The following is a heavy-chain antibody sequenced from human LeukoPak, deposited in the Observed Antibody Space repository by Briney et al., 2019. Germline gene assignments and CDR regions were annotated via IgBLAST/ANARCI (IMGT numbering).Heavy chain of an antibody. CDR3: ARGFPYDIQTSPGFDY. J-gene: IGHJ4*02. V-gene: IGHV3-53*01. CDR2: IHSGGST. D-gene: IGHD3-9*01. CDR1: GFTVTSNY. Sequence: GGSLRPSCAASGFTVTSNYMNWVRQAPGKGLEWVSVIHSGGSTYYADSVRGRFTISRDNSKNTLYLQMNSLRAEDTAVYYCARGFPYDIQTSPGFDYWGQGTLVTVSS.